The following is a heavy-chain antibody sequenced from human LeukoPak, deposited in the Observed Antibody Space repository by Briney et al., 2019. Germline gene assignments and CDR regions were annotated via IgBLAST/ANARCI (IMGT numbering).Heavy chain of an antibody. CDR3: ARVYDYYDSSGYYIDYYYGMDV. CDR2: ISYDGSNK. J-gene: IGHJ6*02. Sequence: GGSLRLSCAASGFTFSSYAMHWVRQAPGKGLEWVAVISYDGSNKYYADSVKGRFTISRDNSKNTLYLQMNSLRAEDTAVYYCARVYDYYDSSGYYIDYYYGMDVWGQGTTVTVSS. V-gene: IGHV3-30*04. CDR1: GFTFSSYA. D-gene: IGHD3-22*01.